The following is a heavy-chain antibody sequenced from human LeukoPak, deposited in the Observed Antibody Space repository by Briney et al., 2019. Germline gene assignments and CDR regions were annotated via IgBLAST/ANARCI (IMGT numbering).Heavy chain of an antibody. CDR2: ISSSSSYI. CDR3: ARDPGLLIYDY. V-gene: IGHV3-21*01. Sequence: GGSLRLSCAASGFTFSSYSMNWVRQAPGKGLEWVSSISSSSSYIYYADSVKGRFTISRDNAKNSLYLQMNSQRAEDTAVYYCARDPGLLIYDYWGRGTLVTVSS. D-gene: IGHD2-15*01. J-gene: IGHJ4*02. CDR1: GFTFSSYS.